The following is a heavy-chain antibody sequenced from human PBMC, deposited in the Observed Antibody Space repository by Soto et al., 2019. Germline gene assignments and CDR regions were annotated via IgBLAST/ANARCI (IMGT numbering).Heavy chain of an antibody. D-gene: IGHD2-15*01. CDR2: IYYSGST. CDR1: GGSISSYY. CDR3: GRWGYCSGGSCYGLYMDV. V-gene: IGHV4-59*08. Sequence: SETLSLTCTVSGGSISSYYWSWIRQPPGKGLEWIGYIYYSGSTNYNPSLKSRVTISVDTSKNQFSLKLSSVTAADTAVYYCGRWGYCSGGSCYGLYMDVWGKGTTVTVPS. J-gene: IGHJ6*03.